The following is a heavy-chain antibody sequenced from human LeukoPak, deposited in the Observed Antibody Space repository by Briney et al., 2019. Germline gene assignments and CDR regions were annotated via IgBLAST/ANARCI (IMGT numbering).Heavy chain of an antibody. CDR3: ARGRLTGIAVADTWFDP. Sequence: ASVKVSCKASGYTFTSYGISWVRQAPGQGLEWMGWISAYNGNTNYAQKLQGRVTMTTDTSTSTAYMELRSLRSDDTAVYYCARGRLTGIAVADTWFDPWGQGTLVTVSS. CDR1: GYTFTSYG. J-gene: IGHJ5*02. D-gene: IGHD6-19*01. V-gene: IGHV1-18*01. CDR2: ISAYNGNT.